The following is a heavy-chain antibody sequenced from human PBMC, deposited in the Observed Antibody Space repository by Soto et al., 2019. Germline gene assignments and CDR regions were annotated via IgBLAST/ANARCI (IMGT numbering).Heavy chain of an antibody. Sequence: SETLSLTCTVSGGSISSGDYYWSWIRQPPGKGLEWIGYIYYSGSTYYNPSLKSRVTISVDTSKNQFSLKLSSVTAADAAVYYCAREVNYYDSSGYYSEFDYWGQGTLVTVSS. CDR1: GGSISSGDYY. V-gene: IGHV4-30-4*01. J-gene: IGHJ4*02. D-gene: IGHD3-22*01. CDR3: AREVNYYDSSGYYSEFDY. CDR2: IYYSGST.